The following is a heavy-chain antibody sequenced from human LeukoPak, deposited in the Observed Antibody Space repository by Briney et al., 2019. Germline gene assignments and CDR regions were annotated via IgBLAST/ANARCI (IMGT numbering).Heavy chain of an antibody. J-gene: IGHJ4*02. CDR1: GFTFSRYA. V-gene: IGHV3-23*01. Sequence: PGGSLRLSCAASGFTFSRYAMSWVRQAPGKGLEWVSAISGSGGTTYYTDSVKGRFTISRDNSKNTLYLQMNSPRAEDTAVYYCAKAASWELLDYWGQGTLVTVSS. CDR2: ISGSGGTT. D-gene: IGHD1-26*01. CDR3: AKAASWELLDY.